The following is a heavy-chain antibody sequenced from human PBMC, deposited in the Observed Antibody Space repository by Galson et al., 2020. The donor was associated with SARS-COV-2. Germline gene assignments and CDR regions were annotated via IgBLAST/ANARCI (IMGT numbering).Heavy chain of an antibody. V-gene: IGHV3-30*04. CDR1: GFTFSSYA. D-gene: IGHD6-6*01. Sequence: GGSLRLSCAASGFTFSSYAMHWVRQAPGKGLEWVAVISYDGRTNHYEDSVKGRFTISRDNSKNTLYLQMNSLRAEDTAVYYCARETDSSSSSDFDYWGQGTLFTFSS. J-gene: IGHJ4*02. CDR3: ARETDSSSSSDFDY. CDR2: ISYDGRTN.